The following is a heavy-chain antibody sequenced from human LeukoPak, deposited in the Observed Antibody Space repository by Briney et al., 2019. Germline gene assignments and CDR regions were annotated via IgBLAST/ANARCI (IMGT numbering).Heavy chain of an antibody. J-gene: IGHJ4*02. CDR2: ISDNGGTT. V-gene: IGHV3-23*01. Sequence: GGSLRLSCAASGFTFSSYALSWVRQAPGKGLEWVSAISDNGGTTFYADSVKRRFTITRDNSKNTLYVQMNSLRGEDTAVYYCAKDYGPKQLVFLDSWGQGTLVTVSS. D-gene: IGHD6-13*01. CDR1: GFTFSSYA. CDR3: AKDYGPKQLVFLDS.